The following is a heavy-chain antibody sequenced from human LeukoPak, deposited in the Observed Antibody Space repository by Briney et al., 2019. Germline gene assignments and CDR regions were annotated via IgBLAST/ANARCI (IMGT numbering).Heavy chain of an antibody. CDR3: ARSIGYYYTMDV. Sequence: PGGSLRLSCVAYGFSFSDYYMSWIRQAPGRGLEWISYISGSGSDLYYADSVKGRFTISRDNANNSLYLQMNSLRAEDTAVYYCARSIGYYYTMDVWGQGTTVTVSS. J-gene: IGHJ6*02. D-gene: IGHD3-22*01. V-gene: IGHV3-11*01. CDR1: GFSFSDYY. CDR2: ISGSGSDL.